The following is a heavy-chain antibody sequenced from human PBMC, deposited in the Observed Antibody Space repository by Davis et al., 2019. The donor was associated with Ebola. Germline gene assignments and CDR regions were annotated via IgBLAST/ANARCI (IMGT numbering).Heavy chain of an antibody. D-gene: IGHD2-15*01. CDR3: ARDLPWDIVVVVAASPFDY. V-gene: IGHV3-7*03. Sequence: GGSLRLSCAASGFTFSSYWMSWVRQAPGKGLEWVANIKQDGSEKYYVDSVKGRFTISRDNAKNSLYLQINSLRAEDTAVYYCARDLPWDIVVVVAASPFDYWGQGTLVTVSS. J-gene: IGHJ4*02. CDR1: GFTFSSYW. CDR2: IKQDGSEK.